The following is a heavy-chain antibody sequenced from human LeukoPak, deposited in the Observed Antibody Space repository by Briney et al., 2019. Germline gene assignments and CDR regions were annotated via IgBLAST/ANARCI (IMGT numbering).Heavy chain of an antibody. V-gene: IGHV3-11*01. CDR1: RFTFTDYC. D-gene: IGHD3-16*01. J-gene: IGHJ4*02. CDR2: ISSSSSTI. Sequence: NPGGSLRLSCAASRFTFTDYCMSWIRQAPGKGLEWVSYISSSSSTIYYADSVKGRFTISRDNAKKTLYLQMNSLRAEDTAVYYCARTYDYVWGTPRPSFDYWGQGTLVTVSS. CDR3: ARTYDYVWGTPRPSFDY.